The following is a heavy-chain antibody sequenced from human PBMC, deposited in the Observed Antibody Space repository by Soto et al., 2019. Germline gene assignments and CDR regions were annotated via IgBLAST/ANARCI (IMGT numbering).Heavy chain of an antibody. CDR3: AREVSRGAPGTLHYYYYGMDV. J-gene: IGHJ6*02. D-gene: IGHD6-13*01. Sequence: SVKVSCKASGGTFSIYAISGVGQSPLRWREGMGGIIPIFGTANYAQKFQGRVTITADESTSTAYMELSSLRSEDTAVYYCAREVSRGAPGTLHYYYYGMDVWGQGTTVTVSS. CDR1: GGTFSIYA. CDR2: IIPIFGTA. V-gene: IGHV1-69*13.